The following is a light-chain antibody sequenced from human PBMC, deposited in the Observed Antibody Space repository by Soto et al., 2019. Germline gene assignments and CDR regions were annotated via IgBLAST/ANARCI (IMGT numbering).Light chain of an antibody. V-gene: IGKV3-11*01. CDR1: QSVSSY. J-gene: IGKJ2*01. CDR2: DAS. CDR3: QQRSNWPYT. Sequence: EIVLTQSPATLSLSPGERATLSCRASQSVSSYLAWYQQKPGQAPRLLIYDASNRATGIPARFSGSGSGKEFTLTISSLEPEDFAVYYCQQRSNWPYTFGQGTKLEIK.